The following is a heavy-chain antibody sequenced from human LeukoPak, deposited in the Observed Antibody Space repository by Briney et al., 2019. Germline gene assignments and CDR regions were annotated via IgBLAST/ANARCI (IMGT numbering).Heavy chain of an antibody. V-gene: IGHV1-2*02. CDR1: GYTFTGYY. CDR3: ARVVDSNWFDP. D-gene: IGHD2-15*01. Sequence: ASVKVSCKASGYTFTGYYMHWVRQAPGQGPEWVGWINPNSGGTNYAQKFQGRVTMTRDTSISTAYMELSRLRSDDTAVYYCARVVDSNWFDPWGQGTLVTVSS. J-gene: IGHJ5*02. CDR2: INPNSGGT.